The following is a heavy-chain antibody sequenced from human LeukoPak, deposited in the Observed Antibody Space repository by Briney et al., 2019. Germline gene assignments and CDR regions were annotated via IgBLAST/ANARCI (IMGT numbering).Heavy chain of an antibody. CDR1: GFTFSSYE. J-gene: IGHJ4*02. V-gene: IGHV3-48*03. CDR3: ATSNTLHY. D-gene: IGHD4-11*01. Sequence: PGGSLRLSCAASGFTFSSYEMNWVRQAPGKGLEWVSYISSSGSTKYYADSVKGRFTISRDNAKNSLYLQVNSLRAEDTAVYYCATSNTLHYWGQGTLVTVSS. CDR2: ISSSGSTK.